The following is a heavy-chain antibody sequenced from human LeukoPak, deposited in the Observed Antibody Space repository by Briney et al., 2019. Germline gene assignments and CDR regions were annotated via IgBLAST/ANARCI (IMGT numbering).Heavy chain of an antibody. J-gene: IGHJ5*02. CDR2: INSDGSST. CDR3: ARGLLGKYNWFLP. V-gene: IGHV3-74*01. Sequence: GGSLRLSCAASGFTFSSYWMHWVRHAPGKGLVWVSRINSDGSSTIYADSVKGRFTISRDNAKNPLYLQMNSLRAEDTAVYYCARGLLGKYNWFLPWGQGTLFTVSS. CDR1: GFTFSSYW. D-gene: IGHD2-15*01.